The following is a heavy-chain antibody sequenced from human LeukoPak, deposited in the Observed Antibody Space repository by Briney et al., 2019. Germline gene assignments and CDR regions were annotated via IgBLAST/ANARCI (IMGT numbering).Heavy chain of an antibody. CDR1: GYTLTELS. J-gene: IGHJ4*02. Sequence: EASVKVSCKVSGYTLTELSMHWVRQAPGKGLEWMGGFDPEDGETIYAQKFQGRVTMTEDTSTDTAYMELSSLRSEDTAVYYCATVTFLGYCSSTSCYERDYWGQGTLVTVSS. V-gene: IGHV1-24*01. D-gene: IGHD2-2*01. CDR3: ATVTFLGYCSSTSCYERDY. CDR2: FDPEDGET.